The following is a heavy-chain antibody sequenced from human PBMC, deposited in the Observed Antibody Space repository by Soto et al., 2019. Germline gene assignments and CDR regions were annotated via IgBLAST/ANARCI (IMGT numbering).Heavy chain of an antibody. D-gene: IGHD6-13*01. Sequence: QVQLQESGPGLVKPSETLSLTCTVSGGSISSYYWSWIRQPPGKGLEWIGYIYYSGSTNYNPSLTSRVTISVDTSKNQFSLKLSSVTAADTAVYYCARGKKQLGYYYYYMDVWGKGTTVTVSS. CDR2: IYYSGST. CDR3: ARGKKQLGYYYYYMDV. V-gene: IGHV4-59*01. CDR1: GGSISSYY. J-gene: IGHJ6*03.